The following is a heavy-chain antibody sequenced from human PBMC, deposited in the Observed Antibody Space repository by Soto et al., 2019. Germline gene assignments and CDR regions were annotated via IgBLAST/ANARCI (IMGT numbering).Heavy chain of an antibody. CDR2: LYWDDDK. CDR3: VRASGGGNSAYFDY. V-gene: IGHV2-5*02. Sequence: SGPTLVNPTQTLTLTCTFSGFSLSTSGVGVGWIRQPPGKALEWLALLYWDDDKRYSPSLKSRLTITKDTSKNQVVLTMTNMDPVDTATYYCVRASGGGNSAYFDYWGQGTLVTVSS. CDR1: GFSLSTSGVG. D-gene: IGHD2-21*02. J-gene: IGHJ4*02.